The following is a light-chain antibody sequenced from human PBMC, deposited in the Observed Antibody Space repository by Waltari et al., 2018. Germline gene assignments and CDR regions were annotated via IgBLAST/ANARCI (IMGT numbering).Light chain of an antibody. CDR2: EVN. CDR1: SRHVGRFTY. CDR3: SSYAGNNIYV. V-gene: IGLV2-8*01. J-gene: IGLJ1*01. Sequence: QSALTQPPSASGSPGPSVPLSCAGTSRHVGRFTYVPWFQQHPGQAPKLIIYEVNKRPSGVPDRFSGSKSGDTASLTVSGLQAEDEADYYCSSYAGNNIYVFGTATKVTVL.